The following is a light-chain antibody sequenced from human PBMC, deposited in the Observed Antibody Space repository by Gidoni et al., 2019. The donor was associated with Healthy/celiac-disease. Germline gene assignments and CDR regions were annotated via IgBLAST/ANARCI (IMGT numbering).Light chain of an antibody. Sequence: SYELTQPPSVSVSPGQTASITCSGDKLADKYACWYQQKTGQYPVLVIYQDSKRPSGIPERFSGSTSGNTATLTIIGTQDMDEADYYCQAWDSSLVVFGGGTKLTVL. CDR1: KLADKY. CDR3: QAWDSSLVV. J-gene: IGLJ2*01. V-gene: IGLV3-1*01. CDR2: QDS.